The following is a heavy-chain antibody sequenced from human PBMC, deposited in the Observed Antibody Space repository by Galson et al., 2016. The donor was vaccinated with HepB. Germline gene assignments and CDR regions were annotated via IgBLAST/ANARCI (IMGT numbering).Heavy chain of an antibody. D-gene: IGHD1-1*01. CDR3: ARSTTTVGYYFDS. Sequence: SETLSLTCTVSGYSITSGYYWGWIRQPPGKGLEWIGTLYHSGTTYYKPSLKSRVSTSLDTSTNQFSLKLSSVTVADTAVYYCARSTTTVGYYFDSWGQGALVTVSS. J-gene: IGHJ4*02. CDR1: GYSITSGYY. CDR2: LYHSGTT. V-gene: IGHV4-38-2*02.